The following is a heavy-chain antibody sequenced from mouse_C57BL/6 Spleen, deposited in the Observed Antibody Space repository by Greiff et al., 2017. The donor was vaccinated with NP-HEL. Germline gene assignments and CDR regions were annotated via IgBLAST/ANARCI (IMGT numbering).Heavy chain of an antibody. CDR2: ISSGSSTI. CDR3: ARKADSSPFFDY. CDR1: GFTFSDYG. Sequence: EVKLQESGGGLVKPGGSLKLSCAASGFTFSDYGMHWVRQAPEKGLEWVAYISSGSSTIYYADTVKGRFTISRDNAKNTLFLQMTSLRSEDTAMYYCARKADSSPFFDYWGQGTTLTVSS. J-gene: IGHJ2*01. V-gene: IGHV5-17*01. D-gene: IGHD1-1*01.